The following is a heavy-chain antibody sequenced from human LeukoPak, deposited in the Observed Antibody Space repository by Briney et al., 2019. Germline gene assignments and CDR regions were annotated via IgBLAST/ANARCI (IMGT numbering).Heavy chain of an antibody. Sequence: SETLSLTCTVSGGSISSSSYYWGWIRQPPGKGLEWIGSIYYSGSTYYNPSLKSRVTISVDTSKNQFSLKLSSVTAADTAVYYCARDPSGSDAWLYYDILTGYSHSRFDPWGQGTLVTVSS. CDR2: IYYSGST. D-gene: IGHD3-9*01. CDR1: GGSISSSSYY. V-gene: IGHV4-39*07. CDR3: ARDPSGSDAWLYYDILTGYSHSRFDP. J-gene: IGHJ5*02.